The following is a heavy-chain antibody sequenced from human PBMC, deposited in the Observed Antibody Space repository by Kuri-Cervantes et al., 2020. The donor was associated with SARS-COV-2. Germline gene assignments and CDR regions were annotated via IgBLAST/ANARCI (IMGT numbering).Heavy chain of an antibody. J-gene: IGHJ6*02. CDR3: ARDKERFWSGYYTDTYYYYGMDV. Sequence: SVKVSCKASGGTFSSYAISWVRQAPGQGLEWMGGIIPIFGTANYAQKFQGRVTITADKSTSTAYMELSSLRSEDTAVYYCARDKERFWSGYYTDTYYYYGMDVWGQGTTVTVSS. D-gene: IGHD3-3*01. V-gene: IGHV1-69*06. CDR2: IIPIFGTA. CDR1: GGTFSSYA.